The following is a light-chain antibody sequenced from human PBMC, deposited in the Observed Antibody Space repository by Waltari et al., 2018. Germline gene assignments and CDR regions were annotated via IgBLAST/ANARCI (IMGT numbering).Light chain of an antibody. J-gene: IGKJ2*02. CDR3: QQFGSSPPST. V-gene: IGKV3-20*01. CDR2: GTS. Sequence: DIVLTQSQATLSLSPGERATLSCRASQGVSSTYLAWYQQKPGQAPRLLSYGTSSSATGVPDRFSGSGAGTDFTLTITRLEPEDFAVYYCQQFGSSPPSTFGQGTKLEIE. CDR1: QGVSSTY.